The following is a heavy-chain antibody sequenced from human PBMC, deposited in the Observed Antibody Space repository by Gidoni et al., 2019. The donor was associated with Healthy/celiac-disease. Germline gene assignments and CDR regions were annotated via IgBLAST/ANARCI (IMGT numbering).Heavy chain of an antibody. Sequence: QVQLVESGGGVVQPGRSLRLSCAASGFTFSSYGMHWVRQAPGKGLEWVAVIWYDGSNKYYADSVKGRFTISRDNSKNTLYLQMNSLRAEDTAVYYCARGGGGYSYDYLDYWGQGTLVTVSS. J-gene: IGHJ4*02. CDR3: ARGGGGYSYDYLDY. CDR1: GFTFSSYG. CDR2: IWYDGSNK. V-gene: IGHV3-33*01. D-gene: IGHD5-18*01.